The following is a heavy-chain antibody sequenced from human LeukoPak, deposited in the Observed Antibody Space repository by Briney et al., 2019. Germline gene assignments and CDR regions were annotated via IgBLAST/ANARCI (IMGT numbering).Heavy chain of an antibody. J-gene: IGHJ6*03. CDR2: ISGSGGST. Sequence: PGGSLRLSCAASGFTFSSYAMSWVRQAPGKGLEWVSAISGSGGSTYYADSVKGRFTISRDNSKNTLYLQMNSLRAEDTAVYYCARGVVAATFYYYMDVWGKGTTVTVSS. D-gene: IGHD2-15*01. CDR3: ARGVVAATFYYYMDV. CDR1: GFTFSSYA. V-gene: IGHV3-23*01.